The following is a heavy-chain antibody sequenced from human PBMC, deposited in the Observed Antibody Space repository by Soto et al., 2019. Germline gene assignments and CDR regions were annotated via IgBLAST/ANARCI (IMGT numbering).Heavy chain of an antibody. J-gene: IGHJ4*02. D-gene: IGHD3-10*01. Sequence: SETLSLTCAVFGDSVSSDHWWTWVRQSPGRGLEWIGEIYQSGITNYNPSLKSRVSMSVDNPKNQFSLKLSSVTAADTAVYYCARSMVRGVPTYYFDYWGQGTLVTVSS. CDR1: GDSVSSDHW. CDR2: IYQSGIT. V-gene: IGHV4-4*02. CDR3: ARSMVRGVPTYYFDY.